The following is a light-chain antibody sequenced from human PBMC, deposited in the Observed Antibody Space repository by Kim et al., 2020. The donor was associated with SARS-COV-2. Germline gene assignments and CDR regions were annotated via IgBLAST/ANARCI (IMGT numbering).Light chain of an antibody. CDR2: DNN. CDR1: SSNIGNNY. CDR3: GTWDSSLSAVV. J-gene: IGLJ2*01. Sequence: GQKVPISCSGSSSNIGNNYVSWYQQLPGTAPKLLISDNNKRPSGIPDRFSGSKSGTSATLGITGLQTGDEADYYCGTWDSSLSAVVFGGGTQLTVL. V-gene: IGLV1-51*01.